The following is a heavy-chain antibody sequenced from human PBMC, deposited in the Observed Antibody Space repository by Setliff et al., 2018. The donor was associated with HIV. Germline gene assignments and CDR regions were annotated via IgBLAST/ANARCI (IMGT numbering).Heavy chain of an antibody. CDR2: VRYDGSFK. Sequence: PGGSLRLSCSASGFTFSSYGMNWVRQAPGKGPEWVAHVRYDGSFKDYADSVKDRFTISRDNSKNTLYLQMNSLRAEDTAVYYCARVVATSDYWGQGTLVTVSS. J-gene: IGHJ4*02. CDR1: GFTFSSYG. CDR3: ARVVATSDY. V-gene: IGHV3-30*02. D-gene: IGHD5-12*01.